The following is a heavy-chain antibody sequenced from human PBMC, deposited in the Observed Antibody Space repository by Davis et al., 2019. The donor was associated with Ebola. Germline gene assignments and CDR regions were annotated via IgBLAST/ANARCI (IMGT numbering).Heavy chain of an antibody. J-gene: IGHJ6*02. Sequence: HTGGSLRLSCAASGFTFSSYWMHWVRQAPGKGLVWVSRINSDGSSTSYADSVKGRFTISRDNAKNTLYLQMNSLRAEDTAVYYCAKDTGSGSWYDYYGMDVWGQGTTVTVSS. V-gene: IGHV3-74*01. CDR1: GFTFSSYW. CDR2: INSDGSST. D-gene: IGHD6-13*01. CDR3: AKDTGSGSWYDYYGMDV.